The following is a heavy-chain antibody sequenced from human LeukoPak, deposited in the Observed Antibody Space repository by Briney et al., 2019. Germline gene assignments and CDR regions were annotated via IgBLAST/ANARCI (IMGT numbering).Heavy chain of an antibody. V-gene: IGHV1-18*01. CDR3: AIPKYYYYYMDV. D-gene: IGHD2/OR15-2a*01. CDR2: ISAYNGNT. CDR1: GYTFTSYG. J-gene: IGHJ6*03. Sequence: GASVKVSYKASGYTFTSYGISWVRQAPGQGLEWMGWISAYNGNTNYAQKPQGRVTMTTDTSTSTAYMELRSLRSDDTAVYYCAIPKYYYYYMDVWGKGTTVTVSS.